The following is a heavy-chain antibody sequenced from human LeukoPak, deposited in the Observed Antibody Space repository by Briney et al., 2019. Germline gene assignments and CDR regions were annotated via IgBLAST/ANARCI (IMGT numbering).Heavy chain of an antibody. J-gene: IGHJ4*02. V-gene: IGHV4-39*02. Sequence: SETLSLTCTVSGDSISRSTYYWAWIRQPPGKGLEWIGSVYYGRSPYFNPSLESRATISVDTSKNHFSLKMSSVTAADMAVYYCARSSGTGTFSYWGQGTLVTVSS. D-gene: IGHD6-25*01. CDR3: ARSSGTGTFSY. CDR1: GDSISRSTYY. CDR2: VYYGRSP.